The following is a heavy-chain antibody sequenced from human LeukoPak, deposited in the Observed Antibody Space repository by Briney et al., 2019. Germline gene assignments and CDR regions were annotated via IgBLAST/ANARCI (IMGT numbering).Heavy chain of an antibody. V-gene: IGHV4-39*01. CDR3: ARHRGRAEGDFRSGYYDY. Sequence: SETLSLTCSVSGGSISSSSYYWGWIRRPPGKGLEWIGSIHYSGSTHYTPSLKSRVTISVDTSKNLFSLKLSSVTAADTAVYYCARHRGRAEGDFRSGYYDYWGQGTLVTVSS. CDR2: IHYSGST. CDR1: GGSISSSSYY. D-gene: IGHD3-3*01. J-gene: IGHJ4*02.